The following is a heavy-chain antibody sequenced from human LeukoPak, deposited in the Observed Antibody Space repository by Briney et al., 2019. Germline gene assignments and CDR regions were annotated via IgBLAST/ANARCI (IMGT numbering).Heavy chain of an antibody. Sequence: PGGSLRLSCAASGFTVSTNYMSWVRQAPGEGLEWVSVIYSGGSTYYADSVKGRFIISRDISKNMVYLQMNSLRGEDTAVYYCVRDVPPAADAFDLWGQGTMVTVSS. CDR3: VRDVPPAADAFDL. J-gene: IGHJ3*01. D-gene: IGHD6-13*01. CDR2: IYSGGST. V-gene: IGHV3-66*01. CDR1: GFTVSTNY.